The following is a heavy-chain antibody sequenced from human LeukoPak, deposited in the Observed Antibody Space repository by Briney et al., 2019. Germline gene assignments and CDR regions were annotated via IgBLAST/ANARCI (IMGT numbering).Heavy chain of an antibody. CDR3: ARFLGSYYYYYMDV. Sequence: PGGSLRLSCAASGFTFNDYGMSWVRHAPGKGLEWVSGINWNGCSTGYADSVKGRFTISRDNAKNSLYLQMNSLRAEDTALYYCARFLGSYYYYYMDVWGKGTTVTVSS. D-gene: IGHD1-26*01. J-gene: IGHJ6*03. CDR2: INWNGCST. CDR1: GFTFNDYG. V-gene: IGHV3-20*04.